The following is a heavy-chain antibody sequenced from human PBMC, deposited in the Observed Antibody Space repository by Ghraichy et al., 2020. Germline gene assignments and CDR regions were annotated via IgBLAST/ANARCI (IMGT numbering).Heavy chain of an antibody. D-gene: IGHD3-10*01. Sequence: GGSLRLSCAASGFTFSSYWMSWVRQAPGKGMEWVANIKQDGSEKYYVDSVKGRFTISRDNAKNSLYLQMNSLRAEDTAVYYCARWRYGSGSYYPGTFDYWGQGTLVTVSS. V-gene: IGHV3-7*03. CDR3: ARWRYGSGSYYPGTFDY. J-gene: IGHJ4*02. CDR1: GFTFSSYW. CDR2: IKQDGSEK.